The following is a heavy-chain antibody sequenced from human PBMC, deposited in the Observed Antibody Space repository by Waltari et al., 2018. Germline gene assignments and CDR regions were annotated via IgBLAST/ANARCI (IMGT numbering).Heavy chain of an antibody. V-gene: IGHV4-39*07. J-gene: IGHJ4*02. D-gene: IGHD3-3*01. CDR2: IYYSGST. Sequence: QLQLQESGPGLVKPSETLSLTCTVSGGSLSSSSYYWGWLRQPPGKGTEWIGSIYYSGSTYYNPSLKSRVTISVDTSKNQFSLKLSSVTAADTAVYYCASEALDRPIWSGYYREGVYFDYWGQGTLVTVSS. CDR3: ASEALDRPIWSGYYREGVYFDY. CDR1: GGSLSSSSYY.